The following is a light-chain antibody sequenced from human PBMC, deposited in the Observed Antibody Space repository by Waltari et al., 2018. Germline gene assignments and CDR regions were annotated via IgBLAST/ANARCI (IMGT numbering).Light chain of an antibody. CDR3: QQYSTYSS. Sequence: DIQMTQSPSTLSASVGDRVTITCRASQTISSWLAWYQQKPGKDPKLLMYKASSLESGVPSRFSGSGSGTEFTLTISSLQPDDFATYYCQQYSTYSSFGQGTKLEI. CDR2: KAS. J-gene: IGKJ2*03. V-gene: IGKV1-5*03. CDR1: QTISSW.